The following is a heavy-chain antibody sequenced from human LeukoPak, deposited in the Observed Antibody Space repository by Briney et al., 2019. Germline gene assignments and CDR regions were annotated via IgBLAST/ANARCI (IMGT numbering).Heavy chain of an antibody. V-gene: IGHV4-59*08. Sequence: SETLSHTCTGSGGSISSYYWSWIRQPPGKGLGGIGYIYYSGSTNYNPSLKSRVTISVDTSKNQFSLKLSSVTAADTAVYYCARHALDGELRAPPNEGRRKSANWFDPWGQGTLVTVSS. CDR2: IYYSGST. J-gene: IGHJ5*02. CDR3: ARHALDGELRAPPNEGRRKSANWFDP. CDR1: GGSISSYY. D-gene: IGHD4-17*01.